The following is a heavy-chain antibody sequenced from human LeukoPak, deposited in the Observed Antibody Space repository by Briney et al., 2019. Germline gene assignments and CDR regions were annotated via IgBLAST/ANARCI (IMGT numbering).Heavy chain of an antibody. CDR1: GYSISSGYY. CDR3: AKARGYGSGYFEY. D-gene: IGHD3-10*01. J-gene: IGHJ4*02. CDR2: VYRTGNA. Sequence: PSETPSLTCSVSGYSISSGYYWGWIRQPPGKGLEWIGVVYRTGNAYYNPSLKSRVTISIDTSKNQFSLNLTSVTAADTAVYFCAKARGYGSGYFEYWGQGILVPVSS. V-gene: IGHV4-38-2*02.